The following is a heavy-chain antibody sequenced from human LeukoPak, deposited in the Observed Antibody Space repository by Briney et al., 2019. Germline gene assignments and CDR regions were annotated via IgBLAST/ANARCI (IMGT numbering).Heavy chain of an antibody. V-gene: IGHV5-51*01. CDR3: ARATNFDWSNRYFDY. CDR2: IYPGDSDT. Sequence: GESLKISCKGSGYSFTSYWIGWVRQMPGKGLEWMGIIYPGDSDTRYSPSFQGQVTISADKSISTAYLQWSSLKASDTAMYYCARATNFDWSNRYFDYWGQGTLVTVPS. D-gene: IGHD3-9*01. CDR1: GYSFTSYW. J-gene: IGHJ4*02.